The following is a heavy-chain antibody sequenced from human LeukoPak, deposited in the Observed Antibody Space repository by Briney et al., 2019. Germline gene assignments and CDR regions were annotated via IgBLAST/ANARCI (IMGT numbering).Heavy chain of an antibody. V-gene: IGHV4-39*01. CDR1: GASISSITNY. D-gene: IGHD3-16*01. CDR2: IFYSGVT. CDR3: ARHPGWGFGFNYYYYGMDV. Sequence: PSETLSLTCSVSGASISSITNYWGWIRQAPGKGLEWIGSIFYSGVTYYNPSLKGRVTISVDTSKNQFSLKLSSVTAADTAVYYCARHPGWGFGFNYYYYGMDVWGQGTTVTVSS. J-gene: IGHJ6*02.